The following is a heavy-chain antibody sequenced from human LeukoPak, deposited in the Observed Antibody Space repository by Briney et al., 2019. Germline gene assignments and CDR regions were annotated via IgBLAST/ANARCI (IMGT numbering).Heavy chain of an antibody. CDR2: IYYNGNT. CDR3: ARDSRYTYGSGGMDV. CDR1: GGSIGSYY. V-gene: IGHV4-59*01. J-gene: IGHJ6*02. D-gene: IGHD3-10*01. Sequence: SETLSLTCTVSGGSIGSYYWTWIRQTPEKGLEWIGSIYYNGNTNYNPSLKSRVAISIDTSKSQFSLKVTSVIAANTATYYCARDSRYTYGSGGMDVWGQGTTVTVSS.